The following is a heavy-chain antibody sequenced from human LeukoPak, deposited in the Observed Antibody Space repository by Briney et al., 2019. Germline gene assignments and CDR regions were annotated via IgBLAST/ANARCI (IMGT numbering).Heavy chain of an antibody. Sequence: GGSLRLSCAASGFTRSNYFMHWVRQAPGKGLMWVSRIKNNGLTTNYADSVKGRFTISRDNAKNTLYLQMNSLRAEDTAVYYCVCLGLLPSYGVDVWGQGTTVTVSS. V-gene: IGHV3-74*01. CDR1: GFTRSNYF. J-gene: IGHJ6*02. CDR3: VCLGLLPSYGVDV. D-gene: IGHD2/OR15-2a*01. CDR2: IKNNGLTT.